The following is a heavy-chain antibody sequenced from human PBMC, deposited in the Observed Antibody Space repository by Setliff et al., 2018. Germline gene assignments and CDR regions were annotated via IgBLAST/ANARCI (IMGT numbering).Heavy chain of an antibody. CDR3: ARAADSYGPPRSYMDV. CDR2: IHGDGSNT. CDR1: GFTFSFYW. Sequence: LRLSCAASGFTFSFYWMHWVRQAPGKELVWVSHIHGDGSNTTYADSVQGRFTISRDNAKNSLYLQMNSLRAEDTAVYYCARAADSYGPPRSYMDVWGKGTTVTVSS. D-gene: IGHD5-18*01. J-gene: IGHJ6*03. V-gene: IGHV3-74*01.